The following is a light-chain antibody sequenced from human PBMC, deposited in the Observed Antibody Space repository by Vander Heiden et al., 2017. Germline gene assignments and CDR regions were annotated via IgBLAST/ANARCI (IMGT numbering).Light chain of an antibody. Sequence: IVLTQSPATLSLSPGESATLSCRASQSVSSYLAWYQQKPGQAPRLLIYDASNRATGIPARFSSSGSGTDFTLTISSLEPEDFAVYYCQQRSNWPTITFGQGTRLEIK. CDR1: QSVSSY. J-gene: IGKJ5*01. CDR2: DAS. CDR3: QQRSNWPTIT. V-gene: IGKV3-11*01.